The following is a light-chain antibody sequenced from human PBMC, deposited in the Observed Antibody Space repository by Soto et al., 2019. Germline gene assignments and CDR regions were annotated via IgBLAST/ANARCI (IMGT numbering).Light chain of an antibody. Sequence: DTVMTQTPLSLSVTSGPPASISCKSSQSLLHSDGMTYLYWYLQKPGQPPQLLIYEVSNRFSGVRDRFSGSGYGTDYTLKNSRVEGEDVVVYYFMHSTHLYTYGHWNKLEIK. V-gene: IGKV2D-29*01. CDR1: QSLLHSDGMTY. CDR3: MHSTHLYT. J-gene: IGKJ2*01. CDR2: EVS.